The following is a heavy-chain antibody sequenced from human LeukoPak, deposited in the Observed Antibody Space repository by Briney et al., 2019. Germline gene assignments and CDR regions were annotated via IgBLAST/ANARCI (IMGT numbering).Heavy chain of an antibody. CDR2: IYHSGST. V-gene: IGHV4-38-2*02. CDR3: ATLGYSYGTDY. Sequence: SETLSLTCTVSGYSISSGYYWGWIRQPPGKGLEWIGSIYHSGSTYYNPSLKSRVTISVDTSKNQFSLKLSSVTAADTAVYYCATLGYSYGTDYWGQGTLVTVSS. CDR1: GYSISSGYY. D-gene: IGHD5-18*01. J-gene: IGHJ4*02.